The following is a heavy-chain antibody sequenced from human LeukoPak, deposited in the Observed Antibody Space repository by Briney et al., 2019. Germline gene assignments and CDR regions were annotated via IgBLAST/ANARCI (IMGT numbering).Heavy chain of an antibody. V-gene: IGHV3-23*01. CDR2: ISGSGGTT. Sequence: GGSLRLSCAASGFTFSSYGVSWVRQAPGKGLEWVSAISGSGGTTYYADSVKGWLTISRDNSKNTLHLQMNSMRAADTAAYYCAKFAQRYCSGGSCHPFDYWGQGTLVTVSS. CDR3: AKFAQRYCSGGSCHPFDY. J-gene: IGHJ4*02. D-gene: IGHD2-15*01. CDR1: GFTFSSYG.